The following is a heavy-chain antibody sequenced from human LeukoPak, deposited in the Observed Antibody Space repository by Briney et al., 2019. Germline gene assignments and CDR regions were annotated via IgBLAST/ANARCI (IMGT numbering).Heavy chain of an antibody. D-gene: IGHD6-19*01. J-gene: IGHJ5*02. CDR3: ASLWGSGWSLTGWFDP. Sequence: ASVKVSCKASGYTFTGYYMHWVRQAPGQGLEWMGWINPNSGGTNYAQKFQGRVTMTRDTSISTAYMELSRLRSDDTAVYYCASLWGSGWSLTGWFDPWGQGTLVTVSS. V-gene: IGHV1-2*02. CDR2: INPNSGGT. CDR1: GYTFTGYY.